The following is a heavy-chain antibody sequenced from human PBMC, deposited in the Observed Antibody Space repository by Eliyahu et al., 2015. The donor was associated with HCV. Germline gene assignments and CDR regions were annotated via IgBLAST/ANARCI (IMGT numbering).Heavy chain of an antibody. CDR1: GYPISSGYY. Sequence: QVQLQESGPGLVKASETLSLTCGVSGYPISSGYYWGWIRQAPGKGLEWIGRFHSCVSPLYNPSLKSRVTISVDTSRNQFSLKLHSVTAADTAVYYCARQNLLKGRAVPGIPPHHWGQGTLVTVSS. J-gene: IGHJ5*02. CDR2: FHSCVSP. V-gene: IGHV4-38-2*01. D-gene: IGHD6-13*01. CDR3: ARQNLLKGRAVPGIPPHH.